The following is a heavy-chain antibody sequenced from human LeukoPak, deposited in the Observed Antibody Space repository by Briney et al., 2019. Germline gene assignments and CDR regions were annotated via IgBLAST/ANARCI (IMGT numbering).Heavy chain of an antibody. CDR1: GFSFSSYS. Sequence: GGSLRLSCAASGFSFSSYSMNWVRQAPGKGLEWVSYISTSSSIIYYADSVKGRFTISRDNAKNSLYLQMNSLRAEGTAVYYCARFALKTPPTDWGQGTLVTVSS. J-gene: IGHJ4*02. CDR3: ARFALKTPPTD. V-gene: IGHV3-48*01. CDR2: ISTSSSII.